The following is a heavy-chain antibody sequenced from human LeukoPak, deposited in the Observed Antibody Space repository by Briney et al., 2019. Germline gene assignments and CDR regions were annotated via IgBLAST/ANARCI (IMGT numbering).Heavy chain of an antibody. D-gene: IGHD1-1*01. CDR2: IYHSGSP. CDR1: GGSISSNNW. V-gene: IGHV4-4*02. Sequence: PSGTLSLPCAVSGGSISSNNWWGWVRQPPGKGLEWIGEIYHSGSPNYNPSLKSRVTISVDKSRNHFSLNLSSVTAADTAVYYCARVNINNWHSCDYWGQGTLVTVSS. CDR3: ARVNINNWHSCDY. J-gene: IGHJ4*02.